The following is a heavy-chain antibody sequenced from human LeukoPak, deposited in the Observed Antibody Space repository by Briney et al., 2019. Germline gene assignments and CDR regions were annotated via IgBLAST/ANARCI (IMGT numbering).Heavy chain of an antibody. V-gene: IGHV3-13*01. D-gene: IGHD3-16*02. J-gene: IGHJ6*02. CDR1: GFTFSSYD. CDR3: ARGGITFGGVIVLGMDV. CDR2: IGTAGDT. Sequence: GGSLRLSCAASGFTFSSYDMHWVRQATGKGLEWVSAIGTAGDTYYPGSVKGRFTISRENAKNSLYLQMNSRRAGDTAVYYCARGGITFGGVIVLGMDVWGQGTTVTVSS.